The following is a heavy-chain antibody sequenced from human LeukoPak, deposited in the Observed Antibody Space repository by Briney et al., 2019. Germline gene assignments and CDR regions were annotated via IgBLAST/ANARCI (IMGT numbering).Heavy chain of an antibody. J-gene: IGHJ4*02. D-gene: IGHD2-15*01. Sequence: PGGSLRLSCAASGFTFSSYAMSWVRQAPGKGLERVSAISGSGGSTYYADSVKGRFTISRDNSKNTLYLQMNSLRAEDTAVYYCAKHDGNRYCSGGSCYTFDYWGQGTLVTVSS. CDR1: GFTFSSYA. V-gene: IGHV3-23*01. CDR3: AKHDGNRYCSGGSCYTFDY. CDR2: ISGSGGST.